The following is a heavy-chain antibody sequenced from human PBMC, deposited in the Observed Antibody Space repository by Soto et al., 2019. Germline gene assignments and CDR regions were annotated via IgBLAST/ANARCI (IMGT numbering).Heavy chain of an antibody. V-gene: IGHV4-31*03. Sequence: SSETLSLTCTVSGGSISGGDYCWSCIRQHPGKGLEWIGTIYFSGTTYYNPSLKSRVTISVDTSKSQFSLKLSSVTAADTAVYYCARRDRSGFSYWLDPWGQGTLVTVSS. D-gene: IGHD3-22*01. CDR1: GGSISGGDYC. J-gene: IGHJ5*02. CDR2: IYFSGTT. CDR3: ARRDRSGFSYWLDP.